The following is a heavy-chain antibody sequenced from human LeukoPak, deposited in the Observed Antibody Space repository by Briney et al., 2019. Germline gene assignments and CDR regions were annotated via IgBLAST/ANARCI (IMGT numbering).Heavy chain of an antibody. V-gene: IGHV4-39*07. CDR1: GGSITSRTYY. CDR2: IYYSGST. J-gene: IGHJ3*02. CDR3: ARMSPQARRAFDI. Sequence: SETLSLTCTVSGGSITSRTYYWGWIRQPPGEGLEWIGSIYYSGSTYYNPSLKSRVTISVDTSKNQFSLKLSSVTAADTAVYYCARMSPQARRAFDIWGQGTMVTVSS. D-gene: IGHD5-12*01.